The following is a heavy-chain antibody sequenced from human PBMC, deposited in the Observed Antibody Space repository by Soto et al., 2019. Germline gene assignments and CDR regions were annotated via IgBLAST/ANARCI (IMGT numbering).Heavy chain of an antibody. CDR3: ARETTYYYDSSGQHDY. V-gene: IGHV1-46*01. Sequence: ASVKLSCTASGYTFTSNYMHWVRQAPGQGLEWMGIINPSGGSTSYAQKFQGRVTMTRDTSTSTVYMELSSLRSEDTAVYYCARETTYYYDSSGQHDYWGQGTLVTVSS. D-gene: IGHD3-22*01. J-gene: IGHJ4*02. CDR2: INPSGGST. CDR1: GYTFTSNY.